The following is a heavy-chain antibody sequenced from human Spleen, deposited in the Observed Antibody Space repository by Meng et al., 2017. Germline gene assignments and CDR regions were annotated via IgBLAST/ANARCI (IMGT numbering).Heavy chain of an antibody. Sequence: QGHRQHWGEGLFKPSETLSLTCAVYGGSFSGYYWSWIRQPPGKGLEWIGEINHSGSTNYNPSLKSRVTISVDTSKNQFSLKLSSVTAADTAVYYCARGPADIVVVVAATLLDYWGQGTLVTVSS. J-gene: IGHJ4*02. CDR1: GGSFSGYY. V-gene: IGHV4-34*01. CDR3: ARGPADIVVVVAATLLDY. CDR2: INHSGST. D-gene: IGHD2-15*01.